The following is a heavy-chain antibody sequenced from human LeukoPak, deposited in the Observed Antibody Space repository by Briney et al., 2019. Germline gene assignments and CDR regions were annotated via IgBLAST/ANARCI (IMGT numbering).Heavy chain of an antibody. D-gene: IGHD3-16*01. J-gene: IGHJ4*02. CDR2: ITGSGTGT. CDR3: ANGGGGF. Sequence: GGSLRVSCAASRFTFSSYVMSWGRQAPGKGLEWVSSITGSGTGTFYADSVRGRFTISRDNSKKTVYLQMNSLRVEDTAVYYCANGGGGFWGQGTLVTVSS. V-gene: IGHV3-23*01. CDR1: RFTFSSYV.